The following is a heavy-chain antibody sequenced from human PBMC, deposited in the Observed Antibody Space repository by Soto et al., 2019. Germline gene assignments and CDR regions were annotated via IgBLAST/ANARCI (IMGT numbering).Heavy chain of an antibody. Sequence: GGFLRLSCAGSGFTGFIFSTYVMNWVRQAPGKGLEWVSVISRSGGSTFYADSVKGRFTISRDNSKNTLYLQMNSLRAEDTAVYYCAKVRDGSSYYYYYGLDVWGQGTTVTVSS. CDR2: ISRSGGST. V-gene: IGHV3-23*01. J-gene: IGHJ6*02. D-gene: IGHD1-26*01. CDR1: GFTGFIFSTYV. CDR3: AKVRDGSSYYYYYGLDV.